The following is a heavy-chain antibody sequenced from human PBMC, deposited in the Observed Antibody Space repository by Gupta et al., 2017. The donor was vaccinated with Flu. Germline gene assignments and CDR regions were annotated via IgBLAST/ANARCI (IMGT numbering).Heavy chain of an antibody. CDR1: GFTFDDYG. Sequence: ELQLVESGGGLVQPGRSLRVSCAASGFTFDDYGMHWVRQVPGKGLEWVSSISWNSANIRYADSVKGRFTISRDNAKNSLYLQMNSLRPEDTALYYCARDSPAKYSSSWHRISTGGGAFDIWGQGTMVTVSS. V-gene: IGHV3-9*01. D-gene: IGHD6-13*01. CDR2: ISWNSANI. CDR3: ARDSPAKYSSSWHRISTGGGAFDI. J-gene: IGHJ3*02.